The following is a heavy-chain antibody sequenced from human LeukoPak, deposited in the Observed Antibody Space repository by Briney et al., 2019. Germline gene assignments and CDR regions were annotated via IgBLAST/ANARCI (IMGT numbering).Heavy chain of an antibody. CDR3: ARSRPGDYYFDY. Sequence: SETLSLTCTVSGGSISSYYWSWIRQPPGKGLEWIGYIYYSGSTNYNPSLKSRVTISVDTSKNQFSLKLSSVTAADTAVYYCARSRPGDYYFDYWGQGTLVTVSS. J-gene: IGHJ4*02. V-gene: IGHV4-59*01. D-gene: IGHD4-17*01. CDR1: GGSISSYY. CDR2: IYYSGST.